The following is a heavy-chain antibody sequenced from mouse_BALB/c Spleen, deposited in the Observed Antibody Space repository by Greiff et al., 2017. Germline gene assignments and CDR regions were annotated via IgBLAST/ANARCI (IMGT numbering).Heavy chain of an antibody. CDR3: ARDYYRYDFAY. D-gene: IGHD2-14*01. Sequence: ESGPGLVKPSQSLSLTCSVTGYSITSGYYWNWIRQFPGNKLEWMGDICYDGSNNYNPSLKNRISITRDTSKNQFFLKLNSVTTEDTATYYCARDYYRYDFAYWGQGTLVTVSA. CDR1: GYSITSGYY. V-gene: IGHV3-6*02. J-gene: IGHJ3*01. CDR2: ICYDGSN.